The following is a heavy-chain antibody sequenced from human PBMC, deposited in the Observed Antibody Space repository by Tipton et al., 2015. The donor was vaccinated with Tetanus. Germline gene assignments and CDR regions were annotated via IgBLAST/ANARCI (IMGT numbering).Heavy chain of an antibody. CDR2: IEKGGAT. D-gene: IGHD3-16*01. V-gene: IGHV3-53*01. CDR1: GFDVGTTY. Sequence: SLRLSCAVSGFDVGTTYMTWVRQAPGKGLEWVSLIEKGGATDYADSVKGRFTISRDPSQNTLYLQMNSLKVEDTAVYYCAREDGGPTLDYFDSWGQGALVIVSS. J-gene: IGHJ4*02. CDR3: AREDGGPTLDYFDS.